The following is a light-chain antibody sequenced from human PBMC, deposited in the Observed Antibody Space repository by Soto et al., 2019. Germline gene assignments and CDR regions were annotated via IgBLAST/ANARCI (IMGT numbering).Light chain of an antibody. CDR1: QGISSW. CDR3: QQANSFPLT. Sequence: DIQMTQSPSSVSASVGDRVTITCRASQGISSWLDWYQQKPGKAPKILIYAASSLQSGVPSRFSGIGSGTDFTLTISRLQPEDFATYYCQQANSFPLTFGGGTKVEI. CDR2: AAS. J-gene: IGKJ4*01. V-gene: IGKV1D-12*01.